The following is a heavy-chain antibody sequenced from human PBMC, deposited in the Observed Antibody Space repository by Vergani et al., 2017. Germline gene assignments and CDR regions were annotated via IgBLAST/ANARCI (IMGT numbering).Heavy chain of an antibody. CDR1: GGSISSGGYY. Sequence: QVQLQESGPGLVKPSQTLSLPCTVSGGSISSGGYYWSWIRQHPGKGLEWIGYIYYSGSTYYNPSLKSRVSISVDTSKNQFSLKLSSVTAADTAVYYCARTGDCSSTSGNIWYWFDPWGQGTLVTVSS. CDR3: ARTGDCSSTSGNIWYWFDP. J-gene: IGHJ5*02. CDR2: IYYSGST. D-gene: IGHD2-2*02. V-gene: IGHV4-31*03.